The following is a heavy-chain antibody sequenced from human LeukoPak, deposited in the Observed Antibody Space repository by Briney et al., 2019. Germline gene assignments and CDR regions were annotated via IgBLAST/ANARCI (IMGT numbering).Heavy chain of an antibody. D-gene: IGHD6-13*01. CDR3: ARDSMYSSRWWSGFDY. Sequence: SQTLSLTCAISGDSVSSNSAAWNWIRQSPSRGLEWLVRTYYRSKWYNDYAVSLKSRITINPDTSKNQFSLQLNSVTPEDTAVYYCARDSMYSSRWWSGFDYWGQGTLVTVSS. V-gene: IGHV6-1*01. CDR1: GDSVSSNSAA. CDR2: TYYRSKWYN. J-gene: IGHJ4*02.